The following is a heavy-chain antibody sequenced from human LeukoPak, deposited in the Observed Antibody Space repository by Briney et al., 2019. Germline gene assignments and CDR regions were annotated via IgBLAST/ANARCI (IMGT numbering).Heavy chain of an antibody. CDR2: IWYDGSNK. V-gene: IGHV3-33*01. CDR1: GFTFSSYG. D-gene: IGHD3-10*01. CDR3: ARDLMGFGELLWNWFDP. J-gene: IGHJ5*02. Sequence: GGSLRLSCAASGFTFSSYGMHWVRQAPGKGLEWVAVIWYDGSNKYYADSVKGRFTISRDNSKNTLYLQMNSLRAEDTAVYYCARDLMGFGELLWNWFDPWGQGTLVTVSS.